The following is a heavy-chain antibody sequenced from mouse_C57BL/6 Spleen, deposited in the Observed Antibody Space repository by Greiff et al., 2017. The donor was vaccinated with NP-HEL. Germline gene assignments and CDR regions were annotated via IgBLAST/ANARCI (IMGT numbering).Heavy chain of an antibody. CDR1: GYAFSSSW. V-gene: IGHV1-82*01. J-gene: IGHJ3*01. Sequence: VQLQQSGPELVKPGASVKISCKASGYAFSSSWMNWVKQRPGKGLEWIGRIYPGDGDTNYNGKFKGKATLTADKSSSTAYMQLSSLTSEDSAVYFCARGLFFAYWGQGTLVTVSA. CDR2: IYPGDGDT. CDR3: ARGLFFAY.